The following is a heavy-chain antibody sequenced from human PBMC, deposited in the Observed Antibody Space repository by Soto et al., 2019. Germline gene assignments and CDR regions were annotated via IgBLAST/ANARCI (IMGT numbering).Heavy chain of an antibody. CDR1: RFSLSTSQVG. V-gene: IGHV2-5*01. CDR3: AHLKTPGYYSDY. D-gene: IGHD2-15*01. CDR2: VYWNDDK. Sequence: SGPTLVNPTQTLTLTYTFSRFSLSTSQVGVGWIRPPPGKALEWLAHVYWNDDKYYRLSLKSRLTISKDTSKSQVVLTMNNTDPLDTDTYYCAHLKTPGYYSDYWGQGAVVSVSS. J-gene: IGHJ4*02.